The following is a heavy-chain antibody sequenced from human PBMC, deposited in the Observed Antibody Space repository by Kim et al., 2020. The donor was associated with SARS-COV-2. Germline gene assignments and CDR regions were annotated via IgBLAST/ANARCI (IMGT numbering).Heavy chain of an antibody. CDR2: ISAYNGNT. J-gene: IGHJ6*02. Sequence: ASVKVSCKASGYTFTSYGISWVRQAPGQGLEWMGWISAYNGNTNYAQKLQGRVTMTTDTSTSTAYMELRSLRSDDTAVYYCARESYDSSGYYRQTYYYYGMDVWGQGTTVTVSS. V-gene: IGHV1-18*04. CDR1: GYTFTSYG. CDR3: ARESYDSSGYYRQTYYYYGMDV. D-gene: IGHD3-22*01.